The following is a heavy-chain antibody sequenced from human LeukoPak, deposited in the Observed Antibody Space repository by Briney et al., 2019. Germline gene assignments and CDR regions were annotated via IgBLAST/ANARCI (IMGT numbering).Heavy chain of an antibody. CDR1: GFTFSTYG. CDR3: ARDTLLYADSPDAFDM. D-gene: IGHD4-17*01. CDR2: ISSSGSTI. V-gene: IGHV3-48*03. Sequence: GESLRLSCAASGFTFSTYGMNWVRQAPGKGLEWVSYISSSGSTIYYADSVKGRFTISRDNAKNSLYLQMNSLRAEDTAVYYCARDTLLYADSPDAFDMWGQGTMVTVSS. J-gene: IGHJ3*02.